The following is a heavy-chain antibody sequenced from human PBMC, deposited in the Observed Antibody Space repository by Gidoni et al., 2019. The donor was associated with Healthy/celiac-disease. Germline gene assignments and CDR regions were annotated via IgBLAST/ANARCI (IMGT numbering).Heavy chain of an antibody. CDR2: ISGSGGST. CDR1: GFTFSSYA. Sequence: EVQLLESGGGLVQPGGSLRLSCAASGFTFSSYAMSWVRQAPGKGLEWVSAISGSGGSTYYADSVKGRFTISRDNSKNTLYLQMNSLRAEDTAVYYCAKEGGSGYYYGDAFDIWGQGTMVTVSS. J-gene: IGHJ3*02. CDR3: AKEGGSGYYYGDAFDI. V-gene: IGHV3-23*01. D-gene: IGHD3-22*01.